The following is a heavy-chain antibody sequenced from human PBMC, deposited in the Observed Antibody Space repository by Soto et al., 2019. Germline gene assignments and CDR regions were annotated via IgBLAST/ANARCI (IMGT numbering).Heavy chain of an antibody. V-gene: IGHV3-74*01. Sequence: EVQLXESGGGLVQPGGSLRLSCAASGFTFSSYWMHWVRQAPGKGLVWVSRINSDGSSTSYADSVKGRXXXXXXXXXXXXXXXXXXXXXXXXXXYYCVRTSLVVAAATREDYWGQGTLVTVXS. J-gene: IGHJ4*02. CDR2: INSDGSST. CDR1: GFTFSSYW. CDR3: VRTSLVVAAATREDY. D-gene: IGHD2-15*01.